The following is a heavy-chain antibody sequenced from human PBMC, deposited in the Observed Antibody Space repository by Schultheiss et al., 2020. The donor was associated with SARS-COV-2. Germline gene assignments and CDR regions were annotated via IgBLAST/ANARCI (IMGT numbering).Heavy chain of an antibody. CDR2: IYYSGST. D-gene: IGHD6-13*01. CDR3: ARVPYGYSSSWGWYFDL. J-gene: IGHJ2*01. V-gene: IGHV4-61*08. CDR1: GGSVSSGDHY. Sequence: SETLSLTCSVSGGSVSSGDHYWSWIRQPPGKGLEWIGYIYYSGSTNYNPSLKSRVTISVDTSKNQFSLKLSSVTAADTAVYYCARVPYGYSSSWGWYFDLWGRGTLVTVSS.